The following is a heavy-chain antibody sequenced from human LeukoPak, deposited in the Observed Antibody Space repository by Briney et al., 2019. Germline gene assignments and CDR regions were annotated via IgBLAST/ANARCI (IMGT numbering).Heavy chain of an antibody. CDR2: IYSSGST. V-gene: IGHV4-59*08. Sequence: SETLSLTCAVYGGSFSGYYWIWIRQPPGRGLEWIGSIYSSGSTNYNPSLKSRVTISVDTSKNQFSLKLSSVTAADTAVYYCARRSSAVTFDYWGQGTLVTVSS. CDR1: GGSFSGYY. CDR3: ARRSSAVTFDY. J-gene: IGHJ4*02. D-gene: IGHD4-17*01.